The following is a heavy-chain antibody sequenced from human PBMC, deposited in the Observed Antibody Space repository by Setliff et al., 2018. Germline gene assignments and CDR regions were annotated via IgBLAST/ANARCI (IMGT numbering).Heavy chain of an antibody. V-gene: IGHV4-4*08. CDR3: ARGGGVAAAAWFDP. J-gene: IGHJ5*02. CDR1: RGSISSSC. D-gene: IGHD6-13*01. CDR2: MYTSGTT. Sequence: SETLSLTCTVSRGSISSSCWSWIRLPPGKGLEWIGYMYTSGTTEYNPSLNSRVTMSLDTSKNQFSLNLSSVTAADTAVYYCARGGGVAAAAWFDPWGQGTLVTVSS.